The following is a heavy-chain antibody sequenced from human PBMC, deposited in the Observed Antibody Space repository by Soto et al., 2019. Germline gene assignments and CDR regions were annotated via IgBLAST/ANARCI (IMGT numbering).Heavy chain of an antibody. J-gene: IGHJ5*02. CDR2: ISSSSSTI. Sequence: PGGSLRLSCAASGFTFSSYSMNWVRQAPGKGLEWVSYISSSSSTIYYADYVKGRFTISRDNAKNSLYLQMNSLRAEDTAVYYCAREAQIVGATNWFDPWGQGTLVTVSS. D-gene: IGHD1-26*01. V-gene: IGHV3-48*01. CDR3: AREAQIVGATNWFDP. CDR1: GFTFSSYS.